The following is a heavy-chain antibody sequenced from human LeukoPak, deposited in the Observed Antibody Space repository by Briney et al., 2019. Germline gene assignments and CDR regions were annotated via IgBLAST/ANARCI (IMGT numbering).Heavy chain of an antibody. CDR2: IYYSGTT. Sequence: SETLSLTCTSSGGSISNYYWSWIRQPPGKGLEWIGYIYYSGTTKYNPSLKSRVTISVDTSKNQFSLKLSSVTAADTAVYYCAGPMKKYSTPGAFDIWGQGTMVTVSS. CDR3: AGPMKKYSTPGAFDI. V-gene: IGHV4-59*01. J-gene: IGHJ3*02. CDR1: GGSISNYY. D-gene: IGHD6-6*01.